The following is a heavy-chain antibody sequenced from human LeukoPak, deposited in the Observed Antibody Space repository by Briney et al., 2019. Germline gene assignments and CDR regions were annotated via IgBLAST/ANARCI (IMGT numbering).Heavy chain of an antibody. V-gene: IGHV1-8*01. CDR1: GYTFISYD. Sequence: ASVKVSCKASGYTFISYDLNWVRQVPGQGLEWMGWMNPNTGNTGYAQKFQGRVTMTRDMSTSTVYMELSSLRSEDTAVYYCARDESGNFSGSQHRRGFDYWGQGTLVTVSS. J-gene: IGHJ4*02. CDR2: MNPNTGNT. D-gene: IGHD1-26*01. CDR3: ARDESGNFSGSQHRRGFDY.